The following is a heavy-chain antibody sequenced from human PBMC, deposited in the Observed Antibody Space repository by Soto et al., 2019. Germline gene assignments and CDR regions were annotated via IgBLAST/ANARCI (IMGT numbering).Heavy chain of an antibody. CDR3: ASLYSGYDYNYYYGMDV. V-gene: IGHV1-69*13. CDR2: IIPIFGTA. D-gene: IGHD5-12*01. CDR1: GGTFSSYA. Sequence: SVKVSCKASGGTFSSYAISWVRQAPGQGLEWMGGIIPIFGTANYAQKFQGRVTITADESTSTAYMELSSLRSEDTAVYYCASLYSGYDYNYYYGMDVWGQGTTVTVSS. J-gene: IGHJ6*02.